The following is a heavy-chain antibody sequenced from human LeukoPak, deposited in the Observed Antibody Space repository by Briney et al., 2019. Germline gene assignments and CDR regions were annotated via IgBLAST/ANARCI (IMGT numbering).Heavy chain of an antibody. V-gene: IGHV3-21*01. Sequence: PGGSLRLSCAASGFTFSSYSMNWVRQAPGKGLEWVSSISSSSSYIYYADSVKGPFTISRDNAKNSLYLQMNSLRAEDTAVYYCARPDEQQLVRDAFDIWGQGTMVTVSS. D-gene: IGHD6-13*01. J-gene: IGHJ3*02. CDR1: GFTFSSYS. CDR3: ARPDEQQLVRDAFDI. CDR2: ISSSSSYI.